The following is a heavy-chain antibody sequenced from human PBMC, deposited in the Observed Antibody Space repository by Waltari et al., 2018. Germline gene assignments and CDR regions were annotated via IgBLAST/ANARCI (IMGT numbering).Heavy chain of an antibody. J-gene: IGHJ4*02. CDR3: ARANWGFSSGLKPYYFDY. Sequence: QVQLQESGPGLVKPSQTLSLTCTVSGGSISSGDYYWSWIRQPPGKGLEWIGYIYYSGSTYYNPSLKSRVTISVDTSKNQFSLKLSSVTAADTAVYYCARANWGFSSGLKPYYFDYWGQGTLVTVSS. D-gene: IGHD3-22*01. CDR2: IYYSGST. V-gene: IGHV4-30-4*08. CDR1: GGSISSGDYY.